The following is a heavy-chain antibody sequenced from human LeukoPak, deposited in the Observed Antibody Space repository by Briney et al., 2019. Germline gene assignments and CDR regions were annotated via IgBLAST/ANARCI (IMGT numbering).Heavy chain of an antibody. CDR3: ARFWPTIFGVVTSYMDV. D-gene: IGHD3-3*01. CDR1: GYTFTGYY. CDR2: INPNSGGT. V-gene: IGHV1-2*02. Sequence: GASVKVSCKASGYTFTGYYMHWVRQAPGQGLEWMGWINPNSGGTNYAQKFQGRVTMTRDTSISTAYMELSRLRSDDTAVYYCARFWPTIFGVVTSYMDVWGKGTTVTVSS. J-gene: IGHJ6*03.